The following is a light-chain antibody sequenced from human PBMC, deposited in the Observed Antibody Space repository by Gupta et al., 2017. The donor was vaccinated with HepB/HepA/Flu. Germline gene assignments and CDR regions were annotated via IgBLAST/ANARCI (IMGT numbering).Light chain of an antibody. Sequence: IVLRQSPVTLSLSPGERPTLSCRASQSINKNLAWFRQKPGQAPTSLLYAASNRAPTVPARFSASGSGTDVTLTISSLRPEESAVYYCQQRISGLHFMLTFGQGTKVEIK. CDR2: AAS. CDR1: QSINKN. CDR3: QQRISGLHFMLT. J-gene: IGKJ2*01. V-gene: IGKV3-11*01.